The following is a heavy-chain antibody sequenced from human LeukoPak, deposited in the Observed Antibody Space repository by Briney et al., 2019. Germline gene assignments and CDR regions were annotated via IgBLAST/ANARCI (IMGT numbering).Heavy chain of an antibody. CDR3: AREARLGCSGGSCFNDAFDI. CDR2: INPNNGGT. D-gene: IGHD2-15*01. J-gene: IGHJ3*02. V-gene: IGHV1-2*06. CDR1: GYTFTGYY. Sequence: ASVKVSCKASGYTFTGYYMHWVRQAPGQGLEWMGRINPNNGGTNYAQKFQGRVTMTRDTSISTAYMELSRLRSDDTAVYYCAREARLGCSGGSCFNDAFDIWGQGTMVTVSS.